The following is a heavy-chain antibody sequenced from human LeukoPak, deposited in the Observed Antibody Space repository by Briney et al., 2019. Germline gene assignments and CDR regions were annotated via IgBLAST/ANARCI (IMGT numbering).Heavy chain of an antibody. CDR1: GFTSDNFG. J-gene: IGHJ6*02. Sequence: GGSLRLSCAASGFTSDNFGMHWVRQAPGKGLEWVAFIRSDGSDKYYADSVKGRFTISRDNSKNMLYLQMNSLRAEDTAVYYCARDSAKGYYYDSSGYPYYYYYYGMDVWGQGTTVTVSS. V-gene: IGHV3-30*02. CDR3: ARDSAKGYYYDSSGYPYYYYYYGMDV. CDR2: IRSDGSDK. D-gene: IGHD3-22*01.